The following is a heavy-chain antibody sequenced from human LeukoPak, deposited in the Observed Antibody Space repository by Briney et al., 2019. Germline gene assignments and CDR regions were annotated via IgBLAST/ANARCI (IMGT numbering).Heavy chain of an antibody. J-gene: IGHJ4*02. CDR3: ARDNHQLVRFDY. CDR2: INPSGGST. Sequence: GASVKVSCKASGYTFTGYYMHWVRQAPGQGLEWMGIINPSGGSTSYAQKFQGRVTMTRDMSTSTVYMELSSLRSEDTAVYYCARDNHQLVRFDYWGQGTLVTVSS. V-gene: IGHV1-46*01. CDR1: GYTFTGYY. D-gene: IGHD6-13*01.